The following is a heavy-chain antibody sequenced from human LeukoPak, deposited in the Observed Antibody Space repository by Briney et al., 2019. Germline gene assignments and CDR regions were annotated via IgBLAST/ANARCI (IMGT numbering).Heavy chain of an antibody. CDR3: ARVALGRRWLPSSYYYGMDV. J-gene: IGHJ6*02. Sequence: SVKVSCKASGGTFSSYGINWVRQAPGQGLEWMGGTIPIFGTADYAPKCQGRVTITADESTSTAYVELSNLRSEDTAVYYCARVALGRRWLPSSYYYGMDVWGQGTTVTVS. CDR1: GGTFSSYG. V-gene: IGHV1-69*13. D-gene: IGHD5-24*01. CDR2: TIPIFGTA.